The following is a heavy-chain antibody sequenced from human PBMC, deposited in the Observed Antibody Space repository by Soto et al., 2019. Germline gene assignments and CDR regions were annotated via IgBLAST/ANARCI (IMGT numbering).Heavy chain of an antibody. J-gene: IGHJ5*02. V-gene: IGHV1-18*01. CDR3: ARGHRFYDFWSGTLNWFDP. CDR1: GYTFTSYG. Sequence: ASVKVSCKASGYTFTSYGISWVRQAPGQGLEWMGWISAYNGNTNYAQKLQGRVTMTTDTSTSTAYMELRSLRSDDTAVYYCARGHRFYDFWSGTLNWFDPWGQGTLDTVSS. CDR2: ISAYNGNT. D-gene: IGHD3-3*01.